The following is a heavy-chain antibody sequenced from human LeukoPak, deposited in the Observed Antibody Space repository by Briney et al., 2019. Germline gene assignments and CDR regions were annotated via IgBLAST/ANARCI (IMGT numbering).Heavy chain of an antibody. D-gene: IGHD5-24*01. CDR2: IIPILGTA. J-gene: IGHJ4*02. CDR1: GGTFSSYA. Sequence: SVKVSCKASGGTFSSYAISWVRQAPGQGLEWMGGIIPILGTANYAQKFQGRVTITADESTSTAYMELSSLRSEDTAVYYCARDALKDGYNYVGYWGQGTLVTVSS. V-gene: IGHV1-69*13. CDR3: ARDALKDGYNYVGY.